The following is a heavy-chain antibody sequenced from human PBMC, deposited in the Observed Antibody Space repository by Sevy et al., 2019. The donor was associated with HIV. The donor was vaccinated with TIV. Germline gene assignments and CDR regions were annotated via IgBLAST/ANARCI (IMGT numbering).Heavy chain of an antibody. CDR2: MNPNSGNT. V-gene: IGHV1-8*03. Sequence: ASVKVSCKASGYTFTSYDINWVRQATGQGLEWMGWMNPNSGNTGYAQKFQGRVTITRNTSISTAYMELSSLRSEDTAVYYCARGLRFLEWLPDYYYGMDVWGQGTTVTVSS. CDR1: GYTFTSYD. J-gene: IGHJ6*02. CDR3: ARGLRFLEWLPDYYYGMDV. D-gene: IGHD3-3*01.